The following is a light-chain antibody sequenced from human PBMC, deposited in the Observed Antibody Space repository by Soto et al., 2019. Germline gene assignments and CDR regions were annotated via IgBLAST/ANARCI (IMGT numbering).Light chain of an antibody. CDR1: QSVSSK. CDR2: GAS. V-gene: IGKV3-15*01. Sequence: EIVMTQSPATLSLSPGQRSTLSCRSSQSVSSKLAWYQQRPGHAPRLLIYGASTRATGIPARFSGSGSGTEFTLTISRLQSEDFAVYYCQQYNNWPPWTFGQGTKVDNK. CDR3: QQYNNWPPWT. J-gene: IGKJ1*01.